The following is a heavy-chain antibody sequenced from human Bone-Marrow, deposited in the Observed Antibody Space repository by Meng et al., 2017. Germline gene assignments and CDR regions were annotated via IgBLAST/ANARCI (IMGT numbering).Heavy chain of an antibody. CDR3: ARDRGRFLEGTAVDF. Sequence: ASVKVSCKTSGYTFNNYGISWVRQAPGQGLEWMGWISAYNGNANYEQKLQGRVTMTRDTSTSTAYMVLRSLRSDNTATYYCARDRGRFLEGTAVDFWGQGTLVTVSS. CDR1: GYTFNNYG. V-gene: IGHV1-18*04. CDR2: ISAYNGNA. J-gene: IGHJ4*02. D-gene: IGHD3-3*01.